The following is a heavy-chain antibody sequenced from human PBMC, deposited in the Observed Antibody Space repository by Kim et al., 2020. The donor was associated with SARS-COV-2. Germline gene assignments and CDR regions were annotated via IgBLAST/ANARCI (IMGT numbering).Heavy chain of an antibody. CDR3: AKTPLKISGYYYYYMDV. V-gene: IGHV3-23*01. Sequence: GGSLRLSCAASGFTFSNCAMSWVRQAPGKGLEWVSAISGSGGTTYYADSVKGRFTISRDNSKNTLYLQMNSLRAEDTAVYYCAKTPLKISGYYYYYMDVWGKGTTVTVSS. CDR2: ISGSGGTT. J-gene: IGHJ6*03. CDR1: GFTFSNCA. D-gene: IGHD3-3*01.